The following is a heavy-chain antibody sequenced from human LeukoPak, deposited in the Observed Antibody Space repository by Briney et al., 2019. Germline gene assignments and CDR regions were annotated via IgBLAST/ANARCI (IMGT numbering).Heavy chain of an antibody. CDR3: ARDTSSWYEGDTFDI. Sequence: GGSLRLSCAASGFTFSIYWMSWVRQAPGKGLQWVANIKQDGSAKYYVDSVKGRFTISRDNAKTSLYLQMNSPRAEDTAVYYCARDTSSWYEGDTFDIWGQGTMVTVSS. J-gene: IGHJ3*02. D-gene: IGHD6-13*01. CDR2: IKQDGSAK. CDR1: GFTFSIYW. V-gene: IGHV3-7*01.